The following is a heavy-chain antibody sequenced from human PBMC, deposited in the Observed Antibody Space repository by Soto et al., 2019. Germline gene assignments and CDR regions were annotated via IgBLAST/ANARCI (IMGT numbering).Heavy chain of an antibody. Sequence: QVQLVQSGGEVKKPGASVEVSCRTSGYMFTTYGMSWVRQAPGQGLEWMAWISAYNGNKKYAQKFQGRVNMPTDTSTSPGPMELRNLTSDDTGTYFCARTGGGMAARPLEYWGQGTLVTVSS. V-gene: IGHV1-18*04. CDR1: GYMFTTYG. CDR2: ISAYNGNK. J-gene: IGHJ4*02. CDR3: ARTGGGMAARPLEY. D-gene: IGHD6-6*01.